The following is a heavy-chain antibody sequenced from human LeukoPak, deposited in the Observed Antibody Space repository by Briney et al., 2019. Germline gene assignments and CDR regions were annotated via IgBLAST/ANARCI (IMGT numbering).Heavy chain of an antibody. CDR1: GGSFSGYY. CDR3: AKGGGATTGWFDP. J-gene: IGHJ5*02. Sequence: ETLTLTCAVYGGSFSGYYWSWIRQPPGKGLEWVANIKQDGSEKYYVDSVKGRFTISRDTSKNTLYLQMNSLRAEDTAVYYCAKGGGATTGWFDPWGQGTLVTVSS. V-gene: IGHV3-7*03. D-gene: IGHD1-26*01. CDR2: IKQDGSEK.